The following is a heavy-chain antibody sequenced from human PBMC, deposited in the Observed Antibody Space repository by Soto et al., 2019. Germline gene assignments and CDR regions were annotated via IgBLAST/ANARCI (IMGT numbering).Heavy chain of an antibody. CDR3: ARDSGMATIIWPY. Sequence: SVKVSCKACGGTFSSYAISWVLQAPGQGLEWMGGIIPIFGTANYAQKFQGRVTITADESTSTAYMELSSLRSEDTAVYYCARDSGMATIIWPYWGQGTLVTVSS. J-gene: IGHJ4*02. V-gene: IGHV1-69*13. CDR2: IIPIFGTA. CDR1: GGTFSSYA. D-gene: IGHD1-26*01.